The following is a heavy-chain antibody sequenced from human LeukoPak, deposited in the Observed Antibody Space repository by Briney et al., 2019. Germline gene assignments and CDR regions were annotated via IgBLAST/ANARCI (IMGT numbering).Heavy chain of an antibody. Sequence: PGGSLRLSCAASGFAFSGYGIHWVRQAPGKGLEWVALISYDGKNKYYADSVKGRFTISRDNSKNTLYLQMSSLRDEDTAVYYCAKGLYDSSGYYLPFDYWGQGTLVTVSS. D-gene: IGHD3-22*01. V-gene: IGHV3-30*18. CDR3: AKGLYDSSGYYLPFDY. J-gene: IGHJ4*02. CDR1: GFAFSGYG. CDR2: ISYDGKNK.